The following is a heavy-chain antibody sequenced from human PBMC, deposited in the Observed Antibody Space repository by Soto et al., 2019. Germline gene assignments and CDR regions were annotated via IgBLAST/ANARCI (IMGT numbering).Heavy chain of an antibody. Sequence: QVQLVESGGGVVQPGRSLRLSCAASGFTFSSYAMHWVRQAPGKGLEWVAVISYDGSNKYYADSVKGRFTISRDNSKNTLYLQMNSLRAEDTAVYYCARCNEGGDCYFDYWGQGTLVTVSS. CDR3: ARCNEGGDCYFDY. J-gene: IGHJ4*02. CDR2: ISYDGSNK. D-gene: IGHD2-21*02. V-gene: IGHV3-30-3*01. CDR1: GFTFSSYA.